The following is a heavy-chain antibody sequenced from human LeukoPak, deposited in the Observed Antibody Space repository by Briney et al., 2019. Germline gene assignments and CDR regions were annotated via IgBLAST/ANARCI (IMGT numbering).Heavy chain of an antibody. D-gene: IGHD3-10*01. CDR3: ARDSDFDYGSGSFDY. Sequence: PGGSLRLSCAASGFTLSSYAMHWVRQAPGKGLEWVAVISYDGSNKYYADSVKGRFTISRDNSKNTLYLQMDSLRAEDTAVYYCARDSDFDYGSGSFDYWGQGTLVTVSS. CDR1: GFTLSSYA. V-gene: IGHV3-30-3*01. J-gene: IGHJ4*02. CDR2: ISYDGSNK.